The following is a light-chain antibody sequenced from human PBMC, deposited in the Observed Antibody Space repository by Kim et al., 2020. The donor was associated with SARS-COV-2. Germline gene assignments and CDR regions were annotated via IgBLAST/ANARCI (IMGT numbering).Light chain of an antibody. V-gene: IGKV3-20*01. CDR2: GAS. CDR3: QKYGSSPIT. Sequence: EIVLTQSPATLSLSPGERATLSCRASQSVSSSSLAWYQQKPGQAPRLLIYGASGRVTGIPDRFSGNGSGTDFTLTISRLAPEDFAVYYCQKYGSSPITFGQGTRLEIK. J-gene: IGKJ5*01. CDR1: QSVSSSS.